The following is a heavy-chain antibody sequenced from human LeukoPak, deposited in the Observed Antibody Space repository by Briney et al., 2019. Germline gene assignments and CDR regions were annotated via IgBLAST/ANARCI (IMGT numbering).Heavy chain of an antibody. CDR2: IYYSGST. Sequence: PSQTLSLTCTVSGGSISSGGYYWSWIRQHPGKGLEWIGYIYYSGSTYYNPSLKSRVTISVDTSKNQFSLKLTSVTAADTAVYYCARSRVGGYYDFWSGYSPHYGMDVWGQGTTVTVSS. CDR3: ARSRVGGYYDFWSGYSPHYGMDV. V-gene: IGHV4-31*03. D-gene: IGHD3-3*01. CDR1: GGSISSGGYY. J-gene: IGHJ6*02.